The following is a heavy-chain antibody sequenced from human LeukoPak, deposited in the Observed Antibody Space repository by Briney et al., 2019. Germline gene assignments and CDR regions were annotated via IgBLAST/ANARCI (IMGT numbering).Heavy chain of an antibody. V-gene: IGHV3-23*01. D-gene: IGHD3-3*01. J-gene: IGHJ4*02. Sequence: GGSLRLSCVASGFTFSSYAMSWVRQAPRKGLEWVSGISGSGGSTYYADSVKGRSTISRDNSKNILYLHMNSLRAEDTAVYYCAKLDYDFWSGSFDYWGQGALVTVSS. CDR1: GFTFSSYA. CDR3: AKLDYDFWSGSFDY. CDR2: ISGSGGST.